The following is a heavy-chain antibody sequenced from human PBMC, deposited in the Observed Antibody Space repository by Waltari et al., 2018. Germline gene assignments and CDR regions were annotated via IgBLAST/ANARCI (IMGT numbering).Heavy chain of an antibody. CDR3: ATYNLGFIYYRGLDV. J-gene: IGHJ6*02. Sequence: EVQLLESGGGLVQPGGSLRLSCEASGFRFSDFAMSWVRQAPGRGLEWVAAITNTGDDTYYANSVGGRLTVARDNSKNTLYVQMNSLRAEDAAVYYCATYNLGFIYYRGLDVWGQGTTVTVSS. CDR1: GFRFSDFA. CDR2: ITNTGDDT. D-gene: IGHD1-1*01. V-gene: IGHV3-23*01.